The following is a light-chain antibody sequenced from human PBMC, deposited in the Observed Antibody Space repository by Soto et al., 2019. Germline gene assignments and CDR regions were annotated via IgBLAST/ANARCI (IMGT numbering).Light chain of an antibody. Sequence: DLRVTQGPSPVSAGEEYSETITCLASQGINNWLAWYQQKPGKAPKLLIYAASSLQSGVPSRFSGSGSGTDFTLTISSLQPEDFATYYCQQGNTCPLTFGGGTKVDIK. CDR1: QGINNW. CDR3: QQGNTCPLT. CDR2: AAS. V-gene: IGKV1-12*01. J-gene: IGKJ4*01.